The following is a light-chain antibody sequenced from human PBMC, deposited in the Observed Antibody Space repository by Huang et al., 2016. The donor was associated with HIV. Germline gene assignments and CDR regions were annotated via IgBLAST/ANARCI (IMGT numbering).Light chain of an antibody. CDR3: QQYNDWRET. CDR1: QSMDSN. J-gene: IGKJ1*01. Sequence: EIVMTQSPATLSVSPGERANLACRASQSMDSNLAWYQQKPGQAPRLLIYGAATRATGIPARFSGSGFGTEFTLTISSLQSEDFAVYYCQQYNDWRETFGQGTKVEIK. CDR2: GAA. V-gene: IGKV3-15*01.